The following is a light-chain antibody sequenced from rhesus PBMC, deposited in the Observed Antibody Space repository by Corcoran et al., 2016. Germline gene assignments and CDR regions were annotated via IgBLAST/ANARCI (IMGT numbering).Light chain of an antibody. CDR1: ENVNNY. CDR3: QHSYGTPHS. CDR2: AAS. V-gene: IGKV1-74*01. Sequence: DIQMTQSPSSLSASVGDRVTITCRASENVNNYLHWYQQKPGKAPKLLIYAASTLQSGVPSRFSGSGSGTDYTFTLSSRQPEDVATYYCQHSYGTPHSFGQGTKVDIK. J-gene: IGKJ2*01.